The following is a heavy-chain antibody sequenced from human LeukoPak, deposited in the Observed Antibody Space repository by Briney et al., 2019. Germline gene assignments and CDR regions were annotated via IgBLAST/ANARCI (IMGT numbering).Heavy chain of an antibody. CDR1: GGSISSGSYY. V-gene: IGHV4-61*02. Sequence: PSETLSLTCTVSGGSISSGSYYWSWIRQPAGKGLEWIGRIYASGSTNYNPSLTSRVTISVDTSKNQFSLKLSSVTAADTAMYYCARANYYDSSGYPYYFDYWGQGTLVTVSS. CDR2: IYASGST. D-gene: IGHD3-22*01. J-gene: IGHJ4*02. CDR3: ARANYYDSSGYPYYFDY.